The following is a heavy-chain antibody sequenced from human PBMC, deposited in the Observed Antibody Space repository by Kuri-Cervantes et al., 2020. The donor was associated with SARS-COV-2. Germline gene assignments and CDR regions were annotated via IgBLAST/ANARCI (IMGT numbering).Heavy chain of an antibody. V-gene: IGHV1-69*05. CDR3: ASGGQLPYYYYYYYYMDV. J-gene: IGHJ6*03. D-gene: IGHD3-22*01. CDR2: IIPIFGTA. CDR1: GFTFSSYA. Sequence: KISCAASGFTFSSYAISWVRQAPGQGLEWMGGIIPIFGTANYAQKFQGRVTITTDESTSTAYMELSSLRSEDTAVYYCASGGQLPYYYYYYYYMDVWGKGTTVTVSS.